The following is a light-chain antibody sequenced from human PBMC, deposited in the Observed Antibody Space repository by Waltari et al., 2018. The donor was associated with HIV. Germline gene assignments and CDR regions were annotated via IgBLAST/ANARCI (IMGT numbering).Light chain of an antibody. CDR2: DGS. CDR3: CSYAGSYTYYGV. CDR1: SSDVGGYNY. V-gene: IGLV2-11*01. Sequence: QSALTQPRSVSGSPGQSVTIPCTGTSSDVGGYNYVSWYQHHPGKAPKLMIYDGSKRPSGVPDRFSGSKSGNTASLTISGLQAEDEADYYCCSYAGSYTYYGVFGGGTKLTVL. J-gene: IGLJ2*01.